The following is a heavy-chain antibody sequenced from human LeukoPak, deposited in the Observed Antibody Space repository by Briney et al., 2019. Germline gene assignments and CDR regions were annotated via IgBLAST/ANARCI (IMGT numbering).Heavy chain of an antibody. CDR1: GGSISSSSYY. V-gene: IGHV4-39*01. CDR2: FSYSGST. J-gene: IGHJ4*02. Sequence: PSETLSLTCTVSGGSISSSSYYWGWIRQPPGKGLEWIGSFSYSGSTYYNPSLKSRVTISVDTSKSQFSLKVSSVTAADTAVYYCARLLDIVVVPAAIYYFHYWGQGTLVTVSS. CDR3: ARLLDIVVVPAAIYYFHY. D-gene: IGHD2-2*02.